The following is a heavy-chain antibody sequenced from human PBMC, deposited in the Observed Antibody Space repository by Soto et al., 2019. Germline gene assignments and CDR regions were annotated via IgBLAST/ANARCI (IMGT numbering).Heavy chain of an antibody. V-gene: IGHV3-23*01. CDR3: AKAHSCSSTSCPLC. CDR2: ISGSGGST. J-gene: IGHJ4*02. D-gene: IGHD2-2*01. CDR1: GFTFSSYA. Sequence: GESLKISCAASGFTFSSYAMSWVRQAPGKGLEWVSAISGSGGSTYYADSVKGRFTISRDNSKNTLYLQRNSLRAEDTAVYYCAKAHSCSSTSCPLCWGQGTLVTVSS.